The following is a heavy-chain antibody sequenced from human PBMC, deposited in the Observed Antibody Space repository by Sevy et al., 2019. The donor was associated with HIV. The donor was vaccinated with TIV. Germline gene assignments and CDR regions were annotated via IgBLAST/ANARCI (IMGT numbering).Heavy chain of an antibody. CDR1: GFSFSEYG. Sequence: GGSLRLSCAASGFSFSEYGMHWVRQAPGKGLEWVAVISHDGRNNKYNPDSVKGRFTISRDNSKNTLYQQMNSLRAEDTAIYYCARDRGEILSSAFNYWGQGTLVTVSS. D-gene: IGHD3-10*01. CDR2: ISHDGRNNK. CDR3: ARDRGEILSSAFNY. J-gene: IGHJ4*02. V-gene: IGHV3-30*04.